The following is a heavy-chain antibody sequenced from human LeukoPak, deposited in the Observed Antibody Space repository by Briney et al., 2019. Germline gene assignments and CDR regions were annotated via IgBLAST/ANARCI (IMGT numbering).Heavy chain of an antibody. CDR3: ARDTLGTLDI. CDR2: IYYSGST. CDR1: GGSISSHY. D-gene: IGHD1-1*01. J-gene: IGHJ3*02. V-gene: IGHV4-59*11. Sequence: SETLSLTCTVSGGSISSHYWSWIRQPPGKGLEWIGYIYYSGSTNHNPSLKSRVTISVDTSKNQFSLKLSSVTAADTAVYYCARDTLGTLDIWGQGTMVTVSS.